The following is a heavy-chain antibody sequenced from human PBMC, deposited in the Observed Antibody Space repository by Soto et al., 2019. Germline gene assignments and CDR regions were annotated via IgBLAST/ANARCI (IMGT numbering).Heavy chain of an antibody. CDR1: GYTFTSYG. CDR3: ARAGDPAMVYYYYYGMDV. J-gene: IGHJ6*02. D-gene: IGHD5-18*01. V-gene: IGHV1-18*01. CDR2: ISAYNGNT. Sequence: QVQLVQSGAEVKKPGASVKVSCKASGYTFTSYGISWVRQAPGQGLEWMGWISAYNGNTNYAQKLQGRVTMTTDTSTNTAYMGLRSLGSDDTAVYYCARAGDPAMVYYYYYGMDVWGQGTTVTVSS.